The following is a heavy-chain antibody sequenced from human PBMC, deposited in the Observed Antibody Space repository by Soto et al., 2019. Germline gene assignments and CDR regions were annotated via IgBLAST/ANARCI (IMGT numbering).Heavy chain of an antibody. CDR1: CDTFTSYG. CDR3: ARAGSVDDAFDI. Sequence: AASVKVSCKASCDTFTSYGISWVRQAPGQGLEWMGWISSYNGKTHYAQKLQGRVTMTTDTSTSTAYMELRRLRSDDSAVYYCARAGSVDDAFDIWGQGTKVTVSS. V-gene: IGHV1-18*01. D-gene: IGHD2-8*02. CDR2: ISSYNGKT. J-gene: IGHJ3*02.